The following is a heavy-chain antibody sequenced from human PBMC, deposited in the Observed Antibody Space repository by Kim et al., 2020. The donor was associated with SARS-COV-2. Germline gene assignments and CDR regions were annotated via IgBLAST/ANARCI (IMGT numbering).Heavy chain of an antibody. CDR2: INHSGST. D-gene: IGHD3-10*01. J-gene: IGHJ6*02. CDR1: GGSFSGYY. Sequence: SETLSLTCAVYGGSFSGYYWSWIRQPPGKGLEWIGEINHSGSTNYNPSLKSRVTISVDTSKNQFSLKLSSVTAADTAVYYCASRPLSITMVRGVWGQGTTVTVSS. V-gene: IGHV4-34*01. CDR3: ASRPLSITMVRGV.